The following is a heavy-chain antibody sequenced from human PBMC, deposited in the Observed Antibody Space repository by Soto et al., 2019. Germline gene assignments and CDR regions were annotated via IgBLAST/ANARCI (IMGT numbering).Heavy chain of an antibody. CDR3: ARGGGRYCSGGSCGAFDI. J-gene: IGHJ3*02. D-gene: IGHD2-15*01. Sequence: TETLSPTFAVHGGSFSGYYWSWIRQPLGKGLEWIGEINHSGSTNYNPSLKSRVTISVDTSKNQFSLKLSSVTAADTAVYYCARGGGRYCSGGSCGAFDIWGQGTMVT. V-gene: IGHV4-34*01. CDR2: INHSGST. CDR1: GGSFSGYY.